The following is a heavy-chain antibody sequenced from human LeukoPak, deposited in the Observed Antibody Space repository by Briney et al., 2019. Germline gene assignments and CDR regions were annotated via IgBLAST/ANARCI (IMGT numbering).Heavy chain of an antibody. Sequence: GASVNVSCKVSGYTLTELSMHWVRQAPGKGLEWMGGFDPEDGETIYAQKFQGRVTMTEDTSTDTAYMELSSLRSEDTAVYYCATVYCSSTSCYMGDYYYYGMDVWGQGTTVTVSS. J-gene: IGHJ6*02. D-gene: IGHD2-2*02. CDR3: ATVYCSSTSCYMGDYYYYGMDV. V-gene: IGHV1-24*01. CDR2: FDPEDGET. CDR1: GYTLTELS.